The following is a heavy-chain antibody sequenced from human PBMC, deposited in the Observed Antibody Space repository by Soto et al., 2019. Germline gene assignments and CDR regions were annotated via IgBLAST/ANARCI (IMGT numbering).Heavy chain of an antibody. Sequence: GGSLRLSCAASGFTFDDYAMHWVRQAPGKGLEWVSGISWNSNSIGYADSVKGRFTISRDYAKNSLYLQMNSLRVEDTALYYFAKAVSGYSYGPFDNWGQGTLGTASS. CDR1: GFTFDDYA. V-gene: IGHV3-9*01. D-gene: IGHD5-18*01. CDR3: AKAVSGYSYGPFDN. CDR2: ISWNSNSI. J-gene: IGHJ4*02.